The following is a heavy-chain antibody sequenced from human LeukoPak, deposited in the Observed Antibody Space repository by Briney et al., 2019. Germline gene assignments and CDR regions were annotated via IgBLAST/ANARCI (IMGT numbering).Heavy chain of an antibody. CDR2: ISWNSGSI. J-gene: IGHJ4*02. CDR1: GITFSNSA. D-gene: IGHD3-22*01. V-gene: IGHV3-9*01. CDR3: AKDLGVGSGYSIDY. Sequence: GGSLRLSCVPSGITFSNSALSWVRQAPGKGLEWVSGISWNSGSIGYADSVKGRFTISRDNAKNSLYLQMNSLRAEDTALYYCAKDLGVGSGYSIDYWGQGTLVTVSS.